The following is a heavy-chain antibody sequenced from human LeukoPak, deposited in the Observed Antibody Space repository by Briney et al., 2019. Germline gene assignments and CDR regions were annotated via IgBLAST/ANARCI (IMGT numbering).Heavy chain of an antibody. J-gene: IGHJ6*03. CDR1: GGSISSSSYY. D-gene: IGHD1-26*01. CDR2: IYTSGST. V-gene: IGHV4-61*02. CDR3: ARDRSGSLGSYYYYMDV. Sequence: SETLSLTCTVSGGSISSSSYYWGWIRQPAGKGLEWIGRIYTSGSTDYNPSLKSRVTMSVDTSKNQFSLKLSSVTAADTAVYYCARDRSGSLGSYYYYMDVWGKGTTVTVSS.